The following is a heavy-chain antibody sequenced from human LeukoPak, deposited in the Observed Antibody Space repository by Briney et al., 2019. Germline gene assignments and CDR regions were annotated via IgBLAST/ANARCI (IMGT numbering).Heavy chain of an antibody. Sequence: SETLSLTCAVYGGSFSGYYWSWIRQPPGKGLEWIGEINHSGSTNYNPSLKSRVTISVDTSKNQFSLKLSSVTAADTAVYYCAREYSYGPNFDYWGQGTLVTVSS. CDR3: AREYSYGPNFDY. CDR2: INHSGST. D-gene: IGHD5-18*01. V-gene: IGHV4-34*01. CDR1: GGSFSGYY. J-gene: IGHJ4*02.